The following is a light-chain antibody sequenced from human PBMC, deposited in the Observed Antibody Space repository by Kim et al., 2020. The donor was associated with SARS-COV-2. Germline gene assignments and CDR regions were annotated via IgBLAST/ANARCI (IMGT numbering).Light chain of an antibody. CDR3: NSRDSNDNVV. CDR1: SLRSYY. CDR2: GKN. J-gene: IGLJ2*01. Sequence: SSSLPPSPSFSFSFLHTFIITFQFDSLRSYYATWYQQKPGHSPILVIYGKNNLPSGIPDRFSGSSSGNTASLTITVPQAGDEADYYCNSRDSNDNVVFGG. V-gene: IGLV3-19*01.